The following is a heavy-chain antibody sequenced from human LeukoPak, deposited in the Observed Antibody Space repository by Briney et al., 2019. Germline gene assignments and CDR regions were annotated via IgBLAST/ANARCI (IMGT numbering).Heavy chain of an antibody. J-gene: IGHJ4*02. CDR2: ISYDGSNK. D-gene: IGHD3-22*01. V-gene: IGHV3-30*18. Sequence: GSLRLSCAASGFTFSSYGMHWVRQAPGKGLEWVAVISYDGSNKYYADSVKGRFTISRDNSKNTLYLQMNSLRAEDTAVYYCAKARSTNSSGYYSLDYWGQGTLVTVSS. CDR3: AKARSTNSSGYYSLDY. CDR1: GFTFSSYG.